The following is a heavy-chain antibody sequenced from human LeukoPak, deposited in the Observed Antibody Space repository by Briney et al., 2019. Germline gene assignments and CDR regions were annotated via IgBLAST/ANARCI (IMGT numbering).Heavy chain of an antibody. D-gene: IGHD1-26*01. Sequence: GGSLRLSCAASGFTFSSYAMSWVRQAPGKGLEWVSAMSGGDGSTYYADSVKGRFTISRDNSKKTLYLQMNGLRAEDTAVYYCAKDWPSSGIHYGQFDFWGQGTLVTVSS. CDR1: GFTFSSYA. CDR3: AKDWPSSGIHYGQFDF. J-gene: IGHJ4*02. CDR2: MSGGDGST. V-gene: IGHV3-23*01.